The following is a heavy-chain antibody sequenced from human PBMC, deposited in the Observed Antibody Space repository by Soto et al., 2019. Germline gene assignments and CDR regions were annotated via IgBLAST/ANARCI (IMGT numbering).Heavy chain of an antibody. D-gene: IGHD6-13*01. J-gene: IGHJ5*02. CDR3: ARFPFDKSSWTNPRYFDT. V-gene: IGHV3-48*01. CDR1: GFTFSSYS. CDR2: ISSSSSTI. Sequence: GGSLRLSCAASGFTFSSYSMNWVRQAPGKGLEWVSYISSSSSTIYYADSVKGRFTISRDNAKNSLYLQMNSLRAEDTAVYYCARFPFDKSSWTNPRYFDTWGQGTLVTSPQ.